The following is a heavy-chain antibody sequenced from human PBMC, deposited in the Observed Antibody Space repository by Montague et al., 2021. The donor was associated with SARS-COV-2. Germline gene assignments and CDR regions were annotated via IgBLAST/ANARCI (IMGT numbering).Heavy chain of an antibody. V-gene: IGHV4-4*07. D-gene: IGHD6-13*01. J-gene: IGHJ4*02. CDR3: ARDSDFSSWHEAEDYCDY. CDR2: IYPSGGIFDSGRT. Sequence: SETLSLTCSVSGGSISGYFWSWIRQPAGKGLEWIGRIYPSGGIFDSGRTNYHPSLKSRVTVSIDTSRNQFSLSLNSVTAADTAVYFCARDSDFSSWHEAEDYCDYGGQGILVAGSS. CDR1: GGSISGYF.